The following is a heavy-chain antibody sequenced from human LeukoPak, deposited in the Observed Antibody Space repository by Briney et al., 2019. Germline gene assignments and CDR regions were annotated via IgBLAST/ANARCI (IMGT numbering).Heavy chain of an antibody. V-gene: IGHV4-4*07. D-gene: IGHD3-10*01. CDR1: GGSISSYY. CDR2: IYTSGTI. Sequence: SETLSLTCTVSGGSISSYYWSWIRQPAGTALEWIGRIYTSGTITYNPSLKSRVTMSVGTSKNQFSLKLSSVTAADTAVYYCARDSGTTGEVKFDPWGQGTLVTVSS. CDR3: ARDSGTTGEVKFDP. J-gene: IGHJ5*02.